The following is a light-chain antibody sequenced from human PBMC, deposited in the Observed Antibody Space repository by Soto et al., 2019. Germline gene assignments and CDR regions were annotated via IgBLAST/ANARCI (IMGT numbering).Light chain of an antibody. Sequence: EIVMTQSPATLSVSPGERATLSCRASQSVSSNLAWYQQKPGQAPRLLIYGASTRATGIPARFSGSGSGTEFTLTISSLQSEDCAVYYCQQYGTWWTFGQGTKVEI. J-gene: IGKJ1*01. CDR1: QSVSSN. V-gene: IGKV3-15*01. CDR3: QQYGTWWT. CDR2: GAS.